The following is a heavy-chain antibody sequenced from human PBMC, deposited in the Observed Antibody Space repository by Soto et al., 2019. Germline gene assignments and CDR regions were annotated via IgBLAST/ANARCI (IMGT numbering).Heavy chain of an antibody. CDR2: IKNKADGGTT. J-gene: IGHJ4*02. CDR3: TTDDPINKY. CDR1: RFTFSNAW. Sequence: GGSLRLSCVASRFTFSNAWMSWVRQAPGKGLEWVGRIKNKADGGTTDYAAPVKGRFTISRDDLKSTLYLQMNSLKTEDTAVYYCTTDDPINKYWGQGTLVTVS. V-gene: IGHV3-15*01.